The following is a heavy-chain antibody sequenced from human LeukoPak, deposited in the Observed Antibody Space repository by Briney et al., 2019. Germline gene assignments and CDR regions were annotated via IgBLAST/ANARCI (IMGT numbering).Heavy chain of an antibody. CDR1: GYTFTSYE. V-gene: IGHV1-8*01. CDR3: ARATGGTIFGVVIGHYCYYMDV. D-gene: IGHD3-3*01. Sequence: ASVKVSCKASGYTFTSYEINWVRQGTGEGLGWMGWMNPNRGNTGYAQKFQGRVTMTRNTSISTAYMELSSLRSEDKAVYYCARATGGTIFGVVIGHYCYYMDVWGKGTTVTVSS. J-gene: IGHJ6*03. CDR2: MNPNRGNT.